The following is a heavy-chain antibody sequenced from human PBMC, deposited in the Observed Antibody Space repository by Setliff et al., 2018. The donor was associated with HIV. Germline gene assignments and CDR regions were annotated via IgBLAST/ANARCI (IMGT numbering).Heavy chain of an antibody. CDR2: IYPSDSNI. J-gene: IGHJ6*03. CDR1: GYSFTTYW. D-gene: IGHD3-16*02. V-gene: IGHV5-51*01. CDR3: ARHRIVKAYYYYMDV. Sequence: GESLKISCKGSGYSFTTYWIGWVRQVPGRGLEWMALIYPSDSNIYYNPSFQDRVTISVEKPIATAYLQWSSLKASDTAMYYCARHRIVKAYYYYMDVWGKGTTVTVSS.